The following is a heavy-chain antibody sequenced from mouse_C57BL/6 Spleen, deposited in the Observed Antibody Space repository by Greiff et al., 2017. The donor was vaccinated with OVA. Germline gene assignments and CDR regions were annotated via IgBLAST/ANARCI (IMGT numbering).Heavy chain of an antibody. D-gene: IGHD4-1*01. CDR1: GYTFTSYW. V-gene: IGHV1-69*01. CDR2: IDPSDSYT. CDR3: ARRDWDFDY. J-gene: IGHJ2*01. Sequence: VQLQQPGAELVMPGASVKLSCKASGYTFTSYWMHWVKQRPGQGLEWIGEIDPSDSYTNYNQKFKGKSTLTVDKSSRTAYMQLSSLTSEDSAVYYCARRDWDFDYWGQGTTLTVSS.